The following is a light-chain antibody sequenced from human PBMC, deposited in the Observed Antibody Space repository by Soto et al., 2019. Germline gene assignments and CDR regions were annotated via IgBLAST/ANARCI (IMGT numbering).Light chain of an antibody. CDR2: GAS. J-gene: IGKJ2*01. V-gene: IGKV3-20*01. CDR3: QQYGNSPPLT. CDR1: QSVSSSY. Sequence: EIVLTQSPGTLSLSPGERATLSCRASQSVSSSYFAWYQQKPGQAPRLLISGASSRATGLPDRFSGSGSGPDFSITISRLEPEDFSVYYCQQYGNSPPLTFGQGTKLEIK.